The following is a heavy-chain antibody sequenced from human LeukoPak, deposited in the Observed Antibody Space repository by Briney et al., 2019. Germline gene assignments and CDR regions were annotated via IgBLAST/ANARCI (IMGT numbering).Heavy chain of an antibody. CDR3: TSDVPAAGQALDY. V-gene: IGHV1-2*02. J-gene: IGHJ4*02. D-gene: IGHD6-13*01. CDR2: INPNSGGT. CDR1: GYTFTGYY. Sequence: ASVKVSCKASGYTFTGYYMHWVRQAPGQGLEWVGWINPNSGGTNYAQKFQGRVTMTRDTSISTAYMELSRLRSDDTAVYYCTSDVPAAGQALDYWGEGTLVSVSS.